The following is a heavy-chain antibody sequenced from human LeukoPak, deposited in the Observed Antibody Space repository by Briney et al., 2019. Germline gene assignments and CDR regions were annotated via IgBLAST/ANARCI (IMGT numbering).Heavy chain of an antibody. J-gene: IGHJ4*02. CDR1: GFTFSSYA. CDR3: ARVPRGGSSHYFDY. CDR2: ISSNGGST. Sequence: GGSLRLSCSASGFTFSSYAMHWVRQAPGKGLEYVSAISSNGGSTYYADSVKGRFTISRDNAKNSLYLQMNSLRAEDTAVYYCARVPRGGSSHYFDYWGQGTLVTVSP. V-gene: IGHV3-64*04. D-gene: IGHD6-13*01.